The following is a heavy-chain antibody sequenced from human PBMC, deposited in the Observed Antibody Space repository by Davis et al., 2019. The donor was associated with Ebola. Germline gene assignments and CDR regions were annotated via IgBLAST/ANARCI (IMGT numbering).Heavy chain of an antibody. Sequence: GGSLRLSCAASGSTFTNYWMSWVRQAPGKGLEWVANIMKDGGYRYYLDSVKGRFTISRDNAENSIYLQLNSLRVEDTAVYYCARDRDYHRFDSWGQGTLVTVSP. J-gene: IGHJ4*02. CDR1: GSTFTNYW. D-gene: IGHD1-14*01. V-gene: IGHV3-7*01. CDR2: IMKDGGYR. CDR3: ARDRDYHRFDS.